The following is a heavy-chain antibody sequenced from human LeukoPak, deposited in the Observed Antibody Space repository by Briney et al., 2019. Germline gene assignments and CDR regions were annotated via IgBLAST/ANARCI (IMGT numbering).Heavy chain of an antibody. CDR3: AKDRGFGELLPIDY. V-gene: IGHV3-23*01. Sequence: GGSLRLSCAASGLSFSSFAMSWVRQGPARGLEWVSAISGSGGSTYYADSVKGRFTISRDNSKNTLYLQMNSLRAEDTAVYYCAKDRGFGELLPIDYWGQGTLVTVSS. D-gene: IGHD3-10*01. J-gene: IGHJ4*02. CDR2: ISGSGGST. CDR1: GLSFSSFA.